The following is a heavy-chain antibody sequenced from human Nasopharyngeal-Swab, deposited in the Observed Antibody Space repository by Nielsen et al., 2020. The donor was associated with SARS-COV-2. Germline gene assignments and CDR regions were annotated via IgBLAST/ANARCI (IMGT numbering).Heavy chain of an antibody. J-gene: IGHJ5*02. V-gene: IGHV3-7*03. Sequence: VRQAPGKGLEWVANIKQDGSEKYYVDSVEGRFTISRDNAKNSLYLQMNSLRAEDTAVYYCARTGITGRWFDPWGQGTLVTVSS. CDR3: ARTGITGRWFDP. D-gene: IGHD3-16*01. CDR2: IKQDGSEK.